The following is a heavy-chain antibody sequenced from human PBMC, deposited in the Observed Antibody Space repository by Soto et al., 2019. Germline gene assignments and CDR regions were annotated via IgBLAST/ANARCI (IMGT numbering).Heavy chain of an antibody. Sequence: QVHLVQSGAELKKPGSSVKVSCKASGGTFSTYAISWVRQAPGQGLEWMGGIILMFGTTNYAQKFQGRVTITADESTSAAYMDLSSLRSEDTAVYYCARGLYRSGSYYGDSWGQGPLVTVSS. CDR1: GGTFSTYA. J-gene: IGHJ4*02. D-gene: IGHD3-10*01. V-gene: IGHV1-69*01. CDR3: ARGLYRSGSYYGDS. CDR2: IILMFGTT.